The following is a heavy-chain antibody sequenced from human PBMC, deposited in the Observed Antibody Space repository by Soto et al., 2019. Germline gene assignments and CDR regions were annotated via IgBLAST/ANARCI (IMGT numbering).Heavy chain of an antibody. Sequence: GGSLRLSCAASGFTFSSYAMSWVRQAPGKGLEWVSAISGSGGSTYYADSVKGRFTISRDNSKNTLYLQMNSLRAEDTAVYYCAKDWNEPDNWNYDISWYYYGMDVWGQGTTVTVSS. J-gene: IGHJ6*02. CDR1: GFTFSSYA. D-gene: IGHD1-7*01. V-gene: IGHV3-23*01. CDR2: ISGSGGST. CDR3: AKDWNEPDNWNYDISWYYYGMDV.